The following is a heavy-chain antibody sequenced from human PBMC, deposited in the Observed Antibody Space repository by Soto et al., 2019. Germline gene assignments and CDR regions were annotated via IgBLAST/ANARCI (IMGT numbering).Heavy chain of an antibody. CDR2: IIPILGIA. J-gene: IGHJ4*02. CDR3: ARAGGICSSTSCYTFDY. V-gene: IGHV1-69*02. CDR1: GGTFSSYT. D-gene: IGHD2-2*02. Sequence: QVQLVQSGAEVKKPGSSVKVSCKASGGTFSSYTISWVRQAPGQGLEWMGRIIPILGIANYAQKFQGRVTITADKSTSTAYMELSSLRSEDTAVYYCARAGGICSSTSCYTFDYWGQGTLVTVSS.